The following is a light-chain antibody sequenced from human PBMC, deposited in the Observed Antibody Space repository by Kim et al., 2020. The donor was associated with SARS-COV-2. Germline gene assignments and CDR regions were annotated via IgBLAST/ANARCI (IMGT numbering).Light chain of an antibody. V-gene: IGKV1-13*02. CDR2: DAS. Sequence: AIQLTQSPSSLSASVGDRVTITCRASQVINNMLVWYQQKPGKAPKVLINDASTLQSGVPSRFIGSGLGTDFTLTISSLQPEDVATYYCQQLNTYPITFGQGTRLEIK. J-gene: IGKJ5*01. CDR1: QVINNM. CDR3: QQLNTYPIT.